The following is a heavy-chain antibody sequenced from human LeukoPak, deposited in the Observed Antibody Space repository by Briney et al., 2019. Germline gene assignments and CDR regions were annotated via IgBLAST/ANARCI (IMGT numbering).Heavy chain of an antibody. J-gene: IGHJ6*02. D-gene: IGHD4-17*01. CDR1: GGTFSSYA. V-gene: IGHV1-69*13. CDR3: ARTTVTTSRPYYYYGMDV. Sequence: SVKVSCKASGGTFSSYAISWVRQAPGQGLEWMGGVVPIFGTANYAQKFQGRVTITADESTSTAYMELSSLRSEDTAVYYCARTTVTTSRPYYYYGMDVWGQGTTVTVSS. CDR2: VVPIFGTA.